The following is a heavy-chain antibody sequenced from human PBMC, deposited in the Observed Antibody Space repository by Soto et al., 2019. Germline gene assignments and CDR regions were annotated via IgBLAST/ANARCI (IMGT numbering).Heavy chain of an antibody. D-gene: IGHD2-15*01. CDR2: IYNGGST. V-gene: IGHV4-31*03. CDR1: GGSLTSGSYN. Sequence: QVQLQESGPGLVKPSQTLSLTCTVSGGSLTSGSYNWTWIRQHPGKGLEWIGYIYNGGSTYYNPSLKSRVTISVDTSKNQFSLKLSSVTAADTAVYYCAGYYSGWFDPWGQGTLVTVSS. CDR3: AGYYSGWFDP. J-gene: IGHJ5*02.